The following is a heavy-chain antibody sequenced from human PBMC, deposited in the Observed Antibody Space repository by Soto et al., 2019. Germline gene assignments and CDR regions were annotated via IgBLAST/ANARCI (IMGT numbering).Heavy chain of an antibody. J-gene: IGHJ4*01. CDR1: GGSISSGNYC. CDR2: IHYSGSS. CDR3: ARDLDTATYFDY. D-gene: IGHD5-18*01. V-gene: IGHV4-30-4*01. Sequence: SETLSLTCTVSGGSISSGNYCWSWIRQPPGKGLEWIGFIHYSGSSYYNPSLKSRVTISVDTSENQFSLKLDSVTAADTAVYYCARDLDTATYFDYWGHGTLVTVS.